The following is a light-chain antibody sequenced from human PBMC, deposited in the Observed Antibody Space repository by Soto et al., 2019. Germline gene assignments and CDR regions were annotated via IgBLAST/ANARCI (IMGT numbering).Light chain of an antibody. J-gene: IGKJ4*01. V-gene: IGKV3-20*01. CDR2: GAS. Sequence: DSVLTQSPGTLSLSPGERATLSCRASQSVSSNYLAWYQQKPGQAPRLLIYGASSRATGIPDRFSGSGSGTDFTLTISRLEPEDFAVYYCQQYGGSPLTFGGGTKVEIK. CDR3: QQYGGSPLT. CDR1: QSVSSNY.